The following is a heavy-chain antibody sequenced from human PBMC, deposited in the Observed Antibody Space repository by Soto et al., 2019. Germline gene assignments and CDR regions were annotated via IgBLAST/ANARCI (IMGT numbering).Heavy chain of an antibody. CDR2: IYYSGST. D-gene: IGHD6-19*01. CDR3: ARGHPAYSSGWGTSGFDY. CDR1: GGSISSYY. Sequence: PSETLSLTCTVSGGSISSYYWSWIRQPPGKGLEWIGYIYYSGSTNYNPSLKSRVTISVDTSKNQFSLKLSSVTAADTAVYYCARGHPAYSSGWGTSGFDYWGQGTLVTVSS. V-gene: IGHV4-59*01. J-gene: IGHJ4*02.